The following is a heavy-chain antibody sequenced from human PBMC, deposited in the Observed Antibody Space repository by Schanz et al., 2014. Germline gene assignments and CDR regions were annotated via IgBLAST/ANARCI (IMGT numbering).Heavy chain of an antibody. V-gene: IGHV3-74*02. CDR2: INSDGTTT. D-gene: IGHD1-7*01. CDR3: AMGGYQLHH. CDR1: GFTFSDHY. J-gene: IGHJ4*02. Sequence: EVQLVESGGGMVQPGGSLRLSCAASGFTFSDHYMDWVRQAPGKGLEWVSHINSDGTTTTYADSVKGRFTISRDNAENTLYLQMNSLRVEDTAVYYCAMGGYQLHHWGQGTLVTVSS.